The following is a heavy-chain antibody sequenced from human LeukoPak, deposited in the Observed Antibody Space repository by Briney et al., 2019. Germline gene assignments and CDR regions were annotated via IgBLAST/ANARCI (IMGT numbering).Heavy chain of an antibody. J-gene: IGHJ4*02. CDR2: INPNSGGT. D-gene: IGHD3-22*01. V-gene: IGHV1-2*02. Sequence: ASVKVSCKTSGYTFTGYCMHWVRQAPGQGLEWMGWINPNSGGTNYPQKFQGRVTMTRDTSITTAYMELSSLRSDDTAVYYCARAGVRYYYDSSGYYLDFDFWGQGTLVTVSS. CDR1: GYTFTGYC. CDR3: ARAGVRYYYDSSGYYLDFDF.